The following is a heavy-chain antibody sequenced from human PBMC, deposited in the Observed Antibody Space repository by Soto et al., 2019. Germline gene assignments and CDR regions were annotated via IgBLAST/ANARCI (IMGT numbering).Heavy chain of an antibody. Sequence: QAQLVESGGGVVQPGRSLRLSCAASGFTFNIYALHWVRQAPGKGLEWVAVISFDGTKKYYSDSVKGRFTISRDNLKNTLYLQMNNLRVEDAALYFCAREDDYGYRYINYGLDGWGQGTTVTVSS. V-gene: IGHV3-30-3*01. CDR2: ISFDGTKK. CDR3: AREDDYGYRYINYGLDG. D-gene: IGHD4-17*01. CDR1: GFTFNIYA. J-gene: IGHJ6*02.